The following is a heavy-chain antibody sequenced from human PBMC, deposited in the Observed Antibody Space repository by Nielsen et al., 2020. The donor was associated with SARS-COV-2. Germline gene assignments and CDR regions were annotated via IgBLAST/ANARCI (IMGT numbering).Heavy chain of an antibody. Sequence: GGSLRLSCAASGFTFSLYAMSWVRQAPGKGLEWVSTIRSSGDITYYADSVKGRFTISRDNSKSTLFLQMNSLRAEDTALYYCTDIPADWGQGTLVTSPQ. D-gene: IGHD2-15*01. CDR3: TDIPAD. J-gene: IGHJ1*01. V-gene: IGHV3-23*01. CDR2: IRSSGDIT. CDR1: GFTFSLYA.